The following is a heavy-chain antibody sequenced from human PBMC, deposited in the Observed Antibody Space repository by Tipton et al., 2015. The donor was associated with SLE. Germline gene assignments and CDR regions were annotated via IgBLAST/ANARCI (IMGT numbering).Heavy chain of an antibody. CDR1: GFSFSSYG. Sequence: GSLRLSCAASGFSFSSYGMQWVRQAPGKGLEWVAFIRYDGSHKYYADSVKGRFTISRDNSKNTLYLQMNSLRPEDTAVYYCAKDRYGDFPYYFDYWGQGTLVTVSS. J-gene: IGHJ4*02. CDR3: AKDRYGDFPYYFDY. V-gene: IGHV3-30*02. D-gene: IGHD4-17*01. CDR2: IRYDGSHK.